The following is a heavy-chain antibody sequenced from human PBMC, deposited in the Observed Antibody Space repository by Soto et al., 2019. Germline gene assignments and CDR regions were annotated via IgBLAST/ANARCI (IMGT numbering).Heavy chain of an antibody. V-gene: IGHV3-33*01. CDR2: IWYDGSNK. Sequence: GGSLRLSCAASGFTFGAYGMHWVRQAPGKGLEWVAIIWYDGSNKYYADSVKGRFTISRDNAKNSLYLQMNSLRAEYTAVYYCARDSGYSYGPLDHWGQGALVTVSS. CDR1: GFTFGAYG. CDR3: ARDSGYSYGPLDH. J-gene: IGHJ4*02. D-gene: IGHD5-18*01.